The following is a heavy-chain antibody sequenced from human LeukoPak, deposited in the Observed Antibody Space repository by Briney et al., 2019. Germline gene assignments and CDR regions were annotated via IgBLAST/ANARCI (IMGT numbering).Heavy chain of an antibody. CDR1: GYTFNSHG. D-gene: IGHD3-3*01. Sequence: PVKVSCKASGYTFNSHGISWVRQAPGQGLEWMGGIIPIFGTANYAQKFQGRVTITADKSTSTAYMELSSLRSEDTAVYYCASDFGVVKGYYYYMDVWGKGTTVTVSS. CDR3: ASDFGVVKGYYYYMDV. CDR2: IIPIFGTA. J-gene: IGHJ6*03. V-gene: IGHV1-69*06.